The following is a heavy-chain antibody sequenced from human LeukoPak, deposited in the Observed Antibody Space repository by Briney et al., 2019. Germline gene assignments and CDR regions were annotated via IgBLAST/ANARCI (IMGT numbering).Heavy chain of an antibody. CDR3: ARHDFREDAFDI. V-gene: IGHV4-59*08. J-gene: IGHJ3*02. Sequence: SETLSLTCTVSGGSISSYYWSWVRQPPGVGLEWLGCIYSSGTTNYNPSLKSRVTLSVDTSKNQISLKLSSVTAADTAVYYCARHDFREDAFDIWGQGTMVTVSS. CDR1: GGSISSYY. CDR2: IYSSGTT. D-gene: IGHD2-21*02.